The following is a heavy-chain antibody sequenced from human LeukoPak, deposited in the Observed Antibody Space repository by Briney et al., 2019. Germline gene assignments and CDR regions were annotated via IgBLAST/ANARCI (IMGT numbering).Heavy chain of an antibody. CDR3: AXXXPXYYDILTGYPVG. Sequence: SETLSLTCTVSGGSISSYYWSWIRQPAGKGLEWIGRIYTSGSTNYNPSLKSRVTMSVDTSKNQFSLKLSSVTAADTAVYYCAXXXPXYYDILTGYPVGWGQGTLVTVSS. CDR2: IYTSGST. V-gene: IGHV4-4*07. D-gene: IGHD3-9*01. J-gene: IGHJ4*02. CDR1: GGSISSYY.